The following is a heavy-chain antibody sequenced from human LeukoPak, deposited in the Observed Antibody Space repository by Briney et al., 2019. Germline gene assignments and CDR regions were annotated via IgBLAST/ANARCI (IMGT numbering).Heavy chain of an antibody. CDR2: ISYTGTYI. J-gene: IGHJ4*02. CDR1: AFSLNAYN. Sequence: GGSLRLSCAASAFSLNAYNMDWVRQAPGKGLEWVSSISYTGTYIYYADSVKGRFTISRDNAQNSLYLQMNSLRAEDTAIYYCVRDRGTYRPIDYWGQGTLVTVSS. V-gene: IGHV3-21*04. CDR3: VRDRGTYRPIDY. D-gene: IGHD1-26*01.